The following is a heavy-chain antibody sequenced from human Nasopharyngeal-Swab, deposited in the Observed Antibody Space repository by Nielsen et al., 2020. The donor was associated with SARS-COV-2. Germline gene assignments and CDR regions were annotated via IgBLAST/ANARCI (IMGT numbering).Heavy chain of an antibody. V-gene: IGHV1-46*01. D-gene: IGHD6-13*01. CDR2: INPSGGGT. Sequence: WVRQAPGQGLEWMGLINPSGGGTSYAQKFQGRVTMTRDTSTSTVYMELSSQTSEDTAVYYCARDLKVAAGSQFDYWGQGTLVTVSS. J-gene: IGHJ4*02. CDR3: ARDLKVAAGSQFDY.